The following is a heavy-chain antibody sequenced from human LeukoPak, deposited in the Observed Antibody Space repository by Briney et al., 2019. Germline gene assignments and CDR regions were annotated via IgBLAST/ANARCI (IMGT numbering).Heavy chain of an antibody. CDR1: GFTFSDYY. CDR3: ARDALHPRWFFDL. J-gene: IGHJ2*01. Sequence: GSLRLSCAASGFTFSDYYMSWVRQAPGKGLEWVSYISTSSDTIYYTDSVKGRFIISRDNAKNSLYLQMNSLRDEDTAVYYCARDALHPRWFFDLWGRGTLLTVSS. V-gene: IGHV3-48*02. CDR2: ISTSSDTI.